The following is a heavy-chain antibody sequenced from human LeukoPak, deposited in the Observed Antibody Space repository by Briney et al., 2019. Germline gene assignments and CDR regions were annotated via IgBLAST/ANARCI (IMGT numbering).Heavy chain of an antibody. Sequence: GGSLRLSCVVSGFTFINAWMNWVRQVPGKGLEWAGRIKGKPDGGTTDYAAPVKGRFTISRDDSKDTVYLQMNSLKTEDTAMYYCTTSGSYWGQGTLVTVSS. CDR2: IKGKPDGGTT. V-gene: IGHV3-15*07. CDR3: TTSGSY. J-gene: IGHJ4*02. CDR1: GFTFINAW.